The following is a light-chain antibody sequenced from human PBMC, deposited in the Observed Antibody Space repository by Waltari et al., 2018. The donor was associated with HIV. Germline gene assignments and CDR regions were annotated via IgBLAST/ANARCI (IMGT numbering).Light chain of an antibody. CDR1: CSNIGADYD. CDR2: NN. CDR3: QSYDSSLSGSRV. J-gene: IGLJ3*02. V-gene: IGLV1-40*01. Sequence: QSVLTQPPSVSGAPGQRVTISCTGNCSNIGADYDAHCYQQLPGTAPKLLIYNNNRPSGVPDRFSGSNSGTSASLAITGLRAEDEAYYFCQSYDSSLSGSRVFGGGTKLTVL.